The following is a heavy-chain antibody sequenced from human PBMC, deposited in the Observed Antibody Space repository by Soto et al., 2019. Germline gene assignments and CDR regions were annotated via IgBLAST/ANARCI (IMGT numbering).Heavy chain of an antibody. J-gene: IGHJ3*02. V-gene: IGHV3-30*18. CDR1: GFTFSSYG. D-gene: IGHD3-10*01. CDR2: ISYDGSNK. CDR3: AKGGRISRGSVDAFDI. Sequence: GGSLRLSCAASGFTFSSYGMHWVRQAPGKGLEWVAVISYDGSNKYYADSVKGRFTISRDNSKNTLYLQMNSLRAEDTAVYYCAKGGRISRGSVDAFDIWGQGTMVTVSS.